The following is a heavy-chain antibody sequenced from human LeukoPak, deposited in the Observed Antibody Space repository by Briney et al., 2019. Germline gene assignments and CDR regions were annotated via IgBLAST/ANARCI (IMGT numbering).Heavy chain of an antibody. J-gene: IGHJ5*02. CDR2: ISSGSTYI. CDR3: ARDKLAYCGGDCYPDA. Sequence: PGGSLRLSCAVSGFTFSSYGMNWVRQAPGRGLEWDSSISSGSTYIYYAGSVKGRFTISRDNGKNSLYLQMNSLRAEDTAVYYCARDKLAYCGGDCYPDAWGQGTLVTVSS. D-gene: IGHD2-21*02. CDR1: GFTFSSYG. V-gene: IGHV3-21*01.